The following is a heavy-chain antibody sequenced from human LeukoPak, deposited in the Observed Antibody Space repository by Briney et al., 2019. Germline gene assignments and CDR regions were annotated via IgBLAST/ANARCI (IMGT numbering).Heavy chain of an antibody. CDR2: INSDGSST. J-gene: IGHJ2*01. V-gene: IGHV3-74*01. CDR3: ARSGSYYVWYFDL. Sequence: GGSLRLSCAASGFTFSSYWMHWVRQAPGKGLVWVSRINSDGSSTSYADSVKGRFTISRDNAKNTPYLQMNSLRAEDTAVYYCARSGSYYVWYFDLWGRGTLVTVSS. D-gene: IGHD1-26*01. CDR1: GFTFSSYW.